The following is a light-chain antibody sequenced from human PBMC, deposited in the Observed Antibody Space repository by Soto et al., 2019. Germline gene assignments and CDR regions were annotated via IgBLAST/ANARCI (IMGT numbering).Light chain of an antibody. CDR1: SSDVGGSKY. J-gene: IGLJ3*02. Sequence: QSALTQPPSASGSPGQSVTISCTGTSSDVGGSKYVSWYQQHPGKAPKVIIYEVSKWPSGVPDRFSGSKSGNTASLTVSGLQAEDEADYYCSSYASDNKWVFGGGTKLTVL. CDR2: EVS. CDR3: SSYASDNKWV. V-gene: IGLV2-8*01.